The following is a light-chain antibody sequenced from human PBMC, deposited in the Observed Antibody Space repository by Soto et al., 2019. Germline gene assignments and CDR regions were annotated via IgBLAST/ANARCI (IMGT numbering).Light chain of an antibody. CDR3: QSYDSSLSGSV. V-gene: IGLV1-40*01. CDR1: SSNIGAGYD. Sequence: SVLTQPPSVSGAPGQRVTISCTESSSNIGAGYDVHWYQQLPGTAPKLLIYGNSNRPSGVPDRFSGSKSGTSASLAITGLQAEDEADYYCQSYDSSLSGSVFGGGTKLTVL. CDR2: GNS. J-gene: IGLJ3*02.